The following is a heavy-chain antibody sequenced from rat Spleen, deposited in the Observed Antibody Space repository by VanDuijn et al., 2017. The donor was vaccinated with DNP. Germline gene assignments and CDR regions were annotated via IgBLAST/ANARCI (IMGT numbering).Heavy chain of an antibody. CDR3: TRGGGSSDY. CDR2: IGYEGIRN. J-gene: IGHJ2*01. V-gene: IGHV5-22*01. Sequence: EVQLMESGGGLVQPGRSLKLSCAASGFTFSDYYMAWVRQAPKKGLEWVASIGYEGIRNHYGDSVKGRFTISRDNAKSTLYLQMNSLRSEDTATYYCTRGGGSSDYWGQGVMVTVSS. D-gene: IGHD5-1*01. CDR1: GFTFSDYY.